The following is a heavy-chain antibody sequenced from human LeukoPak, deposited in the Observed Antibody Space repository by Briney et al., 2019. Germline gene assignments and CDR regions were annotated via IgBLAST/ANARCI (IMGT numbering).Heavy chain of an antibody. Sequence: PSETLSLTCTVSGGSISSSTYYWGWIRQPPGKGLEWIGSIYYSGSTYNNPSLKSRVTIFVDTSKNQFSLKLSSVTATDTAVYYCARTYGDYDDASDVWGQGTMVTVSS. CDR3: ARTYGDYDDASDV. V-gene: IGHV4-39*01. D-gene: IGHD4-17*01. J-gene: IGHJ3*01. CDR2: IYYSGST. CDR1: GGSISSSTYY.